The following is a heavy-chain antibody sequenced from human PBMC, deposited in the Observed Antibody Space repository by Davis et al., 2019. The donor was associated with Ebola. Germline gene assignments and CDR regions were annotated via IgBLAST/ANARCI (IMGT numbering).Heavy chain of an antibody. V-gene: IGHV7-4-1*02. CDR3: ARAPSSSDWEEEYFQH. D-gene: IGHD6-19*01. CDR1: GYTFTSYA. Sequence: APVKVSCKASGYTFTSYAMNWVRQAPGQGLEWMGWINTNTGTPTFAQDFTGRFDFSLDTSVNTAYLQITSLKAEDTAVYYCARAPSSSDWEEEYFQHWGQGTLVTVSS. J-gene: IGHJ1*01. CDR2: INTNTGTP.